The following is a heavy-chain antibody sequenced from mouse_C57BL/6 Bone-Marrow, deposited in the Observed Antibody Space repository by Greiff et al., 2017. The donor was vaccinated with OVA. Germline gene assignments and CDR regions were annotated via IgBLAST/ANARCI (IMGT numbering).Heavy chain of an antibody. V-gene: IGHV14-4*01. CDR3: TLYGNYLDY. Sequence: EVKLMESGAELVRPGASVKLSCTASGFNIKDDYMHWVKQRPEQGLEWIGWIDPENGDTEYASKFQGKATITADTSSNTAYLQLSSLTSEDTAVYYCTLYGNYLDYWGQGTTLTVSS. D-gene: IGHD2-1*01. J-gene: IGHJ2*01. CDR1: GFNIKDDY. CDR2: IDPENGDT.